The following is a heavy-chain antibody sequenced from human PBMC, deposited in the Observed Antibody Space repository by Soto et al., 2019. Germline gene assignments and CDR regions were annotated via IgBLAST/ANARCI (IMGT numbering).Heavy chain of an antibody. CDR2: IVVGSGNT. D-gene: IGHD6-13*01. CDR1: GFTFTSSA. J-gene: IGHJ6*02. V-gene: IGHV1-58*01. Sequence: QMQLVQSGPEVKKPGTSVKVSCKASGFTFTSSAVQWVRQARGQRLEWIGWIVVGSGNTNYAQKFQERVTITRDMCTSTAYMELSSLRSEDTAVYYCAAGLVSWKPLDYYYGMDVWGQGTTVTVSS. CDR3: AAGLVSWKPLDYYYGMDV.